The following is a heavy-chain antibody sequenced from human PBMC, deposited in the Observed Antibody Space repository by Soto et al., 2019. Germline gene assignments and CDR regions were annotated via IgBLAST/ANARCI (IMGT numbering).Heavy chain of an antibody. D-gene: IGHD6-13*01. V-gene: IGHV4-34*01. Sequence: SETLSLTCAVYGGSFSGYYWSWIRQPPGKGLEWIGEINHSGSTNYNPSLKSRVTISVDTSQNQFSLKLSSVTAADTDVYYCASISSSWYLRWVEPWGQGTLVT. CDR2: INHSGST. J-gene: IGHJ5*02. CDR1: GGSFSGYY. CDR3: ASISSSWYLRWVEP.